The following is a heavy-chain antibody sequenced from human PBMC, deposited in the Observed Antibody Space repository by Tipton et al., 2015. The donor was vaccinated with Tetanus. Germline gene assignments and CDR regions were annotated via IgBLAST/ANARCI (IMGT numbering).Heavy chain of an antibody. J-gene: IGHJ4*02. Sequence: TLSLTCTVSGGSVRIGDYSWNWIRQPPGKGLEWLAYVSYSGRNNSNHSLKSRITISQDTSKNQFSLRPTSVTAADTAMYYCARERTRGGDSDFGVANWGQGTLFTVSS. CDR2: VSYSGRN. CDR1: GGSVRIGDYS. D-gene: IGHD4/OR15-4a*01. CDR3: ARERTRGGDSDFGVAN. V-gene: IGHV4-61*08.